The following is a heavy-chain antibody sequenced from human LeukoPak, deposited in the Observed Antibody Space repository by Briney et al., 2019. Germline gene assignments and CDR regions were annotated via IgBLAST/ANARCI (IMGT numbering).Heavy chain of an antibody. D-gene: IGHD3-22*01. CDR3: ARDLVEGADTDHSSGYYIFDY. J-gene: IGHJ4*02. CDR1: GGTFSSYA. V-gene: IGHV1-18*01. CDR2: ISAYNGNT. Sequence: VASVKVSCKASGGTFSSYAISWVRQAPGQGLEWMGWISAYNGNTNYAQKLQGRVTMTTDTSTSTAYMELRSLRSDDTAVYYCARDLVEGADTDHSSGYYIFDYWGQGTLVTVSS.